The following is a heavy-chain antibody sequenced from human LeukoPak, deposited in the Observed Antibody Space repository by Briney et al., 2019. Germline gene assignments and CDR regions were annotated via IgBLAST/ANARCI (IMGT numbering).Heavy chain of an antibody. D-gene: IGHD2-2*01. V-gene: IGHV3-23*01. J-gene: IGHJ6*02. CDR2: ISGGGDST. CDR1: GFTFSSYA. CDR3: AKEEYSTRYYYYGMDV. Sequence: GGSLRLSCAASGFTFSSYAMSWVRQAPGKGLEWASAISGGGDSTFYADSVKGRFTISSDNSKNTLYLQMSSLRAEDTAIYYCAKEEYSTRYYYYGMDVWGQGTTVTVSS.